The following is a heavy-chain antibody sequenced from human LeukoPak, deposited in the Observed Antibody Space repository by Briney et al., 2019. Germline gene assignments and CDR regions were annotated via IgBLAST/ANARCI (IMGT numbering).Heavy chain of an antibody. CDR1: GGSVSSGSYY. D-gene: IGHD6-13*01. Sequence: SETLSLTCTVSGGSVSSGSYYWSWIRQPPGKGLEWIGYIYYSGSTNYNPSLKSRVTISVDTSKNQFSLKLSSVTAADTAVYYCARGGDSSSWEFDYWGQGTLVTASS. J-gene: IGHJ4*02. CDR3: ARGGDSSSWEFDY. V-gene: IGHV4-61*01. CDR2: IYYSGST.